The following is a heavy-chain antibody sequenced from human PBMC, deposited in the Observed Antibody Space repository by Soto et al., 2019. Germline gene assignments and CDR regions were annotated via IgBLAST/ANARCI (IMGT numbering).Heavy chain of an antibody. CDR1: GGTFNFYS. Sequence: QVQLVQSGAEVKKPGSSVKVSCTASGGTFNFYSISWVRQAPGQGLEWVGRVIPMVGMSEYAQKFQGRVTITADKSTSTAYMNLRNLRSEHTAVYYCATNYGSGSAHFDYWGQGTLGTVSS. D-gene: IGHD3-10*01. J-gene: IGHJ4*02. CDR3: ATNYGSGSAHFDY. CDR2: VIPMVGMS. V-gene: IGHV1-69*02.